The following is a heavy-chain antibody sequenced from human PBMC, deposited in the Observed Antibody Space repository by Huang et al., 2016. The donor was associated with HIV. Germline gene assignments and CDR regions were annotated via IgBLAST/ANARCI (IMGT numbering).Heavy chain of an antibody. Sequence: QVQLVQSGAEVKKTGSSVKVSCKASGGNFSSSVISLVRQAPGQGLEWMGGITPIFDKTNYAQKFQGRVTIIADESTRTAYMEMSSLRPEDTATYYCATGPRGSGSFNWGQGTLVIVSS. CDR3: ATGPRGSGSFN. V-gene: IGHV1-69*01. J-gene: IGHJ4*02. D-gene: IGHD1-26*01. CDR2: ITPIFDKT. CDR1: GGNFSSSV.